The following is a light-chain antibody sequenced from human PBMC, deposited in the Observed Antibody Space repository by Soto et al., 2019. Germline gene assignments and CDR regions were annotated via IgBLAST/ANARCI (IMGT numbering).Light chain of an antibody. CDR3: AAWDDNLNGPL. V-gene: IGLV1-44*01. J-gene: IGLJ3*02. CDR1: NSNIGRYS. Sequence: QSALTQPPSLSGTPGQRVTISCSGSNSNIGRYSVNWYQHFPGTAPKILIYSDDERPSGVPDRFSGSKSGTSASLAISGLQSEDEAEYYCAAWDDNLNGPLFGGGTKPTLL. CDR2: SDD.